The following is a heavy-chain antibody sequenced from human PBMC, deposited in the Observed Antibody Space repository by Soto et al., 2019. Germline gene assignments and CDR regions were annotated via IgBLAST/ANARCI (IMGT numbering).Heavy chain of an antibody. D-gene: IGHD3-3*01. J-gene: IGHJ4*02. CDR3: ANGNGFV. V-gene: IGHV3-30*18. CDR2: ISYDGSNK. CDR1: GFTFSSYG. Sequence: QVQLVESGGGVVQPGRSLRLSCAASGFTFSSYGMHWVRQAPGQGLEWVAVISYDGSNKYYADSVKGRFTISRDNSKNTLYLQMNSLRAEDTAGYYCANGNGFVWGQGTLVTVSS.